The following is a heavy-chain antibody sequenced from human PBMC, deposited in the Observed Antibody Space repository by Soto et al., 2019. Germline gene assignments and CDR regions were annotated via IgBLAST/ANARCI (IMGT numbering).Heavy chain of an antibody. CDR2: IYYAGST. CDR1: GGSMISYY. V-gene: IGHV4-59*01. J-gene: IGHJ4*02. Sequence: SETLSLTCTVSGGSMISYYWSWIRQPPGRGLEWIGFIYYAGSTKYNPSLNSPFLKSRLTITKDTSKNQVVLTMTNMDPVDTATYYCAHLVVVGITYYFDSWGQGTLVTVSS. CDR3: AHLVVVGITYYFDS. D-gene: IGHD3-16*01.